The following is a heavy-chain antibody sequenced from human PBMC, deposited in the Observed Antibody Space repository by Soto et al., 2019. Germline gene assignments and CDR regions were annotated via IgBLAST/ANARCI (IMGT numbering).Heavy chain of an antibody. V-gene: IGHV1-46*01. CDR3: ARKGGPSRFDP. CDR1: GGNPSNSA. Sequence: ASVNVSCKAYGGNPSNSAISWVRQAPGQGLEWMGIINPSGGSTSYAQKFQGRVTMTRDTSTSTVYMELSSLRSEDTAVYYCARKGGPSRFDPWGQGTLVPVSP. J-gene: IGHJ5*02. D-gene: IGHD2-15*01. CDR2: INPSGGST.